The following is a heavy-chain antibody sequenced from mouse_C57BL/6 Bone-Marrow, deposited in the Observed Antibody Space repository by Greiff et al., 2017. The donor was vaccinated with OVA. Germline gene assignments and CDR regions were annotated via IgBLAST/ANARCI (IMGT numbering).Heavy chain of an antibody. D-gene: IGHD2-1*01. J-gene: IGHJ3*01. CDR3: TTLEIYYGTPFAY. CDR2: IDPENGDT. Sequence: EVQLQQSGAELVRPGASVKLSCTASGFNIKDDYMHWVKQRPDQGLEWIGWIDPENGDTEYASKFQGKATITADTSSNTAYLQLSSLTSEDTAVYYCTTLEIYYGTPFAYWGQGTLVTVSA. CDR1: GFNIKDDY. V-gene: IGHV14-4*01.